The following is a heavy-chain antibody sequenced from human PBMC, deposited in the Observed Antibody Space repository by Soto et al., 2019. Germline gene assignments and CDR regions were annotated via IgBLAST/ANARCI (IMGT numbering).Heavy chain of an antibody. Sequence: QVQLQESGPGLVKPSQTLSLTCTVSGDSITSGVHYWSWIRQHPGKGLEWIGYIFYSGSTYYNPTLASRGPKSAGTSKSHFSLKLSSVTAADTAVCSCARAGIMLPFGGGSGEWGIDYWGQGTLVTVSS. J-gene: IGHJ4*02. CDR2: IFYSGST. CDR1: GDSITSGVHY. D-gene: IGHD3-16*01. V-gene: IGHV4-31*03. CDR3: ARAGIMLPFGGGSGEWGIDY.